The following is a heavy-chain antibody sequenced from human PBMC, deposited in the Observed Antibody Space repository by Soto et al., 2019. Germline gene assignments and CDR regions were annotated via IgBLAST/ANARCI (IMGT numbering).Heavy chain of an antibody. CDR3: ARVPCYGTYYFDY. J-gene: IGHJ4*02. D-gene: IGHD3-16*01. CDR2: ISVNHDNT. CDR1: GYNFSSYG. Sequence: QVQLVQSGAEVKKPGASVKLSCKASGYNFSSYGISWVRQAPGEGLEWMGRISVNHDNTKYAGKLQDRVKMTTDTSTGTAYMELRSVRYDDTAYYFCARVPCYGTYYFDYWGQGTLVTVSS. V-gene: IGHV1-18*01.